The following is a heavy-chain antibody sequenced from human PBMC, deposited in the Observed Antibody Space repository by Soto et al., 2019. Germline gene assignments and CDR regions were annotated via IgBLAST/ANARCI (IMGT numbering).Heavy chain of an antibody. Sequence: QVQLVQSGAEVKKSGASVKVSCKASGYTFTSYGISWVRQAPGQGLEWMGWISAYNGNTNYAQKLQGRVTMTTDTSTSTAYMELRSLRSDDTAVYYCARSPNTYDILTGYQPVYYYMDVWGKGTTVTVSS. D-gene: IGHD3-9*01. CDR3: ARSPNTYDILTGYQPVYYYMDV. CDR1: GYTFTSYG. J-gene: IGHJ6*03. V-gene: IGHV1-18*01. CDR2: ISAYNGNT.